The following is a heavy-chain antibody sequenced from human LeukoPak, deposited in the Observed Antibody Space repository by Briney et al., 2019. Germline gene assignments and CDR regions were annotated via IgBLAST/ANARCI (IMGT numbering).Heavy chain of an antibody. J-gene: IGHJ5*02. CDR3: ARRDHDILTGLIGPNWFDP. D-gene: IGHD3-9*01. CDR1: GYTFTSYD. Sequence: GASVKVSCKASGYTFTSYDINWVRQATGQGLEWMGWMNPNSGNTGYAQKFQGRVTITRNTSISTAYMELSSLKASDTAMYYCARRDHDILTGLIGPNWFDPWGQGTLVTVSS. V-gene: IGHV1-8*03. CDR2: MNPNSGNT.